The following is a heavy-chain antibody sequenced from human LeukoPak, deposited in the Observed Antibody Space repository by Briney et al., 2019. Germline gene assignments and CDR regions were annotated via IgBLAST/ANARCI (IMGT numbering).Heavy chain of an antibody. D-gene: IGHD3-22*01. V-gene: IGHV4-39*01. CDR3: ASVGYYSNYFDY. CDR1: GGSISSSSYY. Sequence: SETLSLTCTVSGGSISSSSYYWGWIRQPPGKGLEWIGSIYYSGSTYYNPSLKSRVTLSVDTSKNQFSLKLSSVTAADTAVYYCASVGYYSNYFDYWGQGTLVTVSS. J-gene: IGHJ4*02. CDR2: IYYSGST.